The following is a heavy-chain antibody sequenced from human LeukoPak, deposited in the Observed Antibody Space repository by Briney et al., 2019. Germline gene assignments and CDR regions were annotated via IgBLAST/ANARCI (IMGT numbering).Heavy chain of an antibody. CDR1: VYTFTSYG. Sequence: GASVKASCKASVYTFTSYGISWVRQAPGQGLEWMGWISAYNGNTNYAQKLQGRVTMTTDTSTSTAYMELRSLRPDDTAVYYCATQYCSGTSCYPYWVDYWGQGTLVTVSS. D-gene: IGHD2-2*01. J-gene: IGHJ4*02. CDR3: ATQYCSGTSCYPYWVDY. V-gene: IGHV1-18*01. CDR2: ISAYNGNT.